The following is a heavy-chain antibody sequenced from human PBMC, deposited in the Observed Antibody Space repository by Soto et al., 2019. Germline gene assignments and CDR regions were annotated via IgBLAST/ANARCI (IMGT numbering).Heavy chain of an antibody. Sequence: GGSLRLSCAASGFTVSSNYMSWVRQAPGKGLEWVSVIYSGGSTYYADSVKGRFTISRDNSKNTLYLQMNSLRAEDTAVYYCARDMGIAAAGRVDYFDYWGQGTLVTVSS. V-gene: IGHV3-66*01. CDR3: ARDMGIAAAGRVDYFDY. D-gene: IGHD6-13*01. J-gene: IGHJ4*02. CDR1: GFTVSSNY. CDR2: IYSGGST.